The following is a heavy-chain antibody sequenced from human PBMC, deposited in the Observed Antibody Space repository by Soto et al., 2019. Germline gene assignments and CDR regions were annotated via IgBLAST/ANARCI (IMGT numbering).Heavy chain of an antibody. J-gene: IGHJ4*02. CDR3: VRSEATALDY. V-gene: IGHV4-4*02. CDR2: AHHSGRT. Sequence: ETLSLTCSVSGNSMSSSNWWNWVRQPPGKGLEWIGEAHHSGRTNHNPSLKSRVTISVDRSQSIFSLKLASVTAADTAVYYCVRSEATALDYWGQGTLVTVSS. CDR1: GNSMSSSNW.